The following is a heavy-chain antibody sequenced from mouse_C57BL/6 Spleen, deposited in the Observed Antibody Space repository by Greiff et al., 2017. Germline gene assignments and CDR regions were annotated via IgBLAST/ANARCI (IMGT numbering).Heavy chain of an antibody. D-gene: IGHD1-1*01. CDR1: GYAFSSYW. CDR2: IYPGDGDT. J-gene: IGHJ3*01. CDR3: ARGIPITTVVGGFAY. V-gene: IGHV1-80*01. Sequence: LQQSGASVKISSKASGYAFSSYWMNWVKQRPGKGLEWIGQIYPGDGDTNYNGKFKCKATLTADKSSSTAYMQLSSLTSEDSAVYFCARGIPITTVVGGFAYWGQGTLVTVSA.